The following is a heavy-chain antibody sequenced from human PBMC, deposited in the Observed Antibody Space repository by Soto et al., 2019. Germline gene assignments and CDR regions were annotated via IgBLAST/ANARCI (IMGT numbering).Heavy chain of an antibody. CDR1: GYTFTSYY. CDR2: INPSGGST. D-gene: IGHD3-3*01. V-gene: IGHV1-46*03. Sequence: ASVKVSCKASGYTFTSYYMHWVRQAPGQGLEWIGIINPSGGSTSYAQKFQGRVTMTRDTSTSTVYMELSSLRSEDTAVYYCARGSILEEFYYYYMDVWGKGTTVTVSS. J-gene: IGHJ6*03. CDR3: ARGSILEEFYYYYMDV.